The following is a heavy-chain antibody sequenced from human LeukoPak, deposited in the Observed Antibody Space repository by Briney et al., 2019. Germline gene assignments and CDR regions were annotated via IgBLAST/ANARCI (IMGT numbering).Heavy chain of an antibody. J-gene: IGHJ4*02. Sequence: GGSLRLSCAASGFTFDDYGMTWVRQAPGKGLEWVSGINWDGGSTGYADSVKGRFTISRDNAKNSLYLQMNSLRAEDTAFYYCARSSSLATYDFCSNWGQGTLVTVSS. CDR2: INWDGGST. CDR3: ARSSSLATYDFCSN. V-gene: IGHV3-20*04. CDR1: GFTFDDYG. D-gene: IGHD3/OR15-3a*01.